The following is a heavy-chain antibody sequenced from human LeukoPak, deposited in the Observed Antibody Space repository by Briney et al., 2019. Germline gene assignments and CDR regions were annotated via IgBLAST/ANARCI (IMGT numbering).Heavy chain of an antibody. V-gene: IGHV3-23*01. Sequence: GGSLRLSCAASGFTFSSYAMHWVRQAPGKGLEWVSAISGSGGSTYYADSVKGRFTISRDNSKNTLYLQMNSLRAEDTAVYYCAKSRTMVRGKTSTYYFDYWGQGTLVTVSS. CDR1: GFTFSSYA. CDR3: AKSRTMVRGKTSTYYFDY. J-gene: IGHJ4*02. CDR2: ISGSGGST. D-gene: IGHD3-10*01.